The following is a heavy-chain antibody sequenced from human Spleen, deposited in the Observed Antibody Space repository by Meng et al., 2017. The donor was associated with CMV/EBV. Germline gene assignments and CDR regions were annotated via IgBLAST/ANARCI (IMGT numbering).Heavy chain of an antibody. V-gene: IGHV3-21*04. CDR2: ISSSSSYI. CDR3: AKGRPAMIVAIDAFDI. Sequence: GFTFSNYNMNWVRQAPGKGLEWVSSISSSSSYIYYADSVKGRFTISRDNAKDSLYLQMNSLRAEDTAVYYCAKGRPAMIVAIDAFDIWGQGTMVTVSS. CDR1: GFTFSNYN. D-gene: IGHD3-22*01. J-gene: IGHJ3*02.